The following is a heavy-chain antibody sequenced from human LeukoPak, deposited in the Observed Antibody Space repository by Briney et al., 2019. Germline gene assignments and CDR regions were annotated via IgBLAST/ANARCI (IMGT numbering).Heavy chain of an antibody. CDR1: GYNFTDYY. D-gene: IGHD2-8*01. CDR3: ARGSNAG. V-gene: IGHV1-2*02. Sequence: ASVKVSCKASGYNFTDYYIHWIRQAPGQGLEWMGWINPETGDTNYAQTCQDRVSLTSCTFLITFYMALTSLRSDETAMNFIARGSNAGWG. CDR2: INPETGDT. J-gene: IGHJ6*01.